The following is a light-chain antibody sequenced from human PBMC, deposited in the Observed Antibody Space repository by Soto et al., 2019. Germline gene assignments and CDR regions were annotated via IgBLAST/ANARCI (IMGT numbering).Light chain of an antibody. Sequence: EIVMTQSPATLSVSPGETATLSCRASQSVSGNLAWYHQKPGQAPRLLIYDASTRATGIPARFSGGGSGTEFTLTISSLQSEDFAVYYCQQYNNWHPYTFGQGTKLEIK. V-gene: IGKV3-15*01. CDR1: QSVSGN. J-gene: IGKJ2*01. CDR3: QQYNNWHPYT. CDR2: DAS.